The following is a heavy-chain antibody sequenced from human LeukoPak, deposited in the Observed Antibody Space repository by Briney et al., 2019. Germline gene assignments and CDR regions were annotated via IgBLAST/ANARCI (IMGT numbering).Heavy chain of an antibody. CDR3: ARVPLDDASGHYYPH. Sequence: ASVKVSCKTSGYTFTNYGMHWVRRAPRQSPEWMGWINTGKGNSKSSQKFQDRVTLTRDTSASTAYMELNSLSSEDTAVYYCARVPLDDASGHYYPHWGQGTLVTVSS. J-gene: IGHJ1*01. D-gene: IGHD3-22*01. V-gene: IGHV1-3*04. CDR2: INTGKGNS. CDR1: GYTFTNYG.